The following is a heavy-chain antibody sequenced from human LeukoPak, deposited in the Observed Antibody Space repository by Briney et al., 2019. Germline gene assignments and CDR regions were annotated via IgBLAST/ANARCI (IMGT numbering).Heavy chain of an antibody. CDR3: ARIAVAGTYYYYYMDV. CDR2: INPSGGST. D-gene: IGHD6-19*01. Sequence: GASVKVSCKASGYTFTSYYMHWVRQAPGQGLEWMGIINPSGGSTSYAQKFQGRVTMTRDTSTSTVYMELSSLRSEDTAVYYCARIAVAGTYYYYYMDVWGKGTTVTVSS. J-gene: IGHJ6*03. CDR1: GYTFTSYY. V-gene: IGHV1-46*01.